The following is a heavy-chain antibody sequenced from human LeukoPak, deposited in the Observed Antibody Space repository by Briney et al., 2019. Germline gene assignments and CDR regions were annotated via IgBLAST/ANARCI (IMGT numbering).Heavy chain of an antibody. V-gene: IGHV1-24*01. J-gene: IGHJ3*02. CDR2: FDPEVDKI. D-gene: IGHD3-16*01. Sequence: GASVKVSCKVSGKRLSGLSMAWVRQAPGKGLEWMGGFDPEVDKIKFAQKFQGRVTLTEDTSTDTAYMELSSLRPDDTAVYYCATRVLWRILDCFDMWGQGTMVTVSS. CDR1: GKRLSGLS. CDR3: ATRVLWRILDCFDM.